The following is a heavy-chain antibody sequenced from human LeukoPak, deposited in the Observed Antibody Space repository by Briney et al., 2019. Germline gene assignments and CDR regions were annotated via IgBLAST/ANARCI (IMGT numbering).Heavy chain of an antibody. V-gene: IGHV4-59*08. Sequence: SETLSLTCTVSGGSISGYYWSWIRQPPGKGLEWIGNIYYSGSTNYNPSLKSRVTISVDTSKNQFSLKLSSVTAADTAVYYCARRSVLRFLEWLDEGPSDAFNIWGQGTMVTVSS. CDR2: IYYSGST. J-gene: IGHJ3*02. D-gene: IGHD3-3*01. CDR3: ARRSVLRFLEWLDEGPSDAFNI. CDR1: GGSISGYY.